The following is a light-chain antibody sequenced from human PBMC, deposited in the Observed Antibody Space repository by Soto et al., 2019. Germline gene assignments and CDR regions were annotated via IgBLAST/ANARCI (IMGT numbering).Light chain of an antibody. CDR3: LQDYNYPLT. J-gene: IGKJ5*01. Sequence: AIRMTQSPSSFSASTGDRVSITCRATQDIGTYLAWYQQIPGKAPKLLIYDASTLQTGVPSRFSGSGSGTEFTLTISYLQSEDFGTYYCLQDYNYPLTFGQGTRLE. V-gene: IGKV1-8*01. CDR2: DAS. CDR1: QDIGTY.